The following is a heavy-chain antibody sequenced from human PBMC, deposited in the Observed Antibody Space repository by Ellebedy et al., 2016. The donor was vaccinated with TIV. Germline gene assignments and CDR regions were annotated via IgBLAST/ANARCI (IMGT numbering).Heavy chain of an antibody. Sequence: GGSLRLSCAASGFTFSSYAMSWVRQAPGRRLEWVSAISGSGGSTHYVASVRGRFTISRDNSKNTLYLQMTSLRAEDTAVYYCAKAPTAIFAHFYYYYYYMDVWGKGTTVTVSS. V-gene: IGHV3-23*01. CDR3: AKAPTAIFAHFYYYYYYMDV. J-gene: IGHJ6*03. CDR2: ISGSGGST. CDR1: GFTFSSYA. D-gene: IGHD2-21*02.